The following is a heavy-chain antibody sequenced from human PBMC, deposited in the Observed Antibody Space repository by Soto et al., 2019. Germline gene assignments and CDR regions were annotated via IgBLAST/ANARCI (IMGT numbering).Heavy chain of an antibody. J-gene: IGHJ6*02. CDR3: ASDIVVVVAATGHYYGMDV. Sequence: EVQLVESGGGLVQPGGSLRLSCAASGFTFSSYAMSWVRQAPGKGLEWVSAISGSGGSTYYADSVKGRFTISRDNSKNTLYLQMNSLRAEDTAVYYCASDIVVVVAATGHYYGMDVWGQGTTVTVSS. D-gene: IGHD2-15*01. CDR1: GFTFSSYA. CDR2: ISGSGGST. V-gene: IGHV3-23*04.